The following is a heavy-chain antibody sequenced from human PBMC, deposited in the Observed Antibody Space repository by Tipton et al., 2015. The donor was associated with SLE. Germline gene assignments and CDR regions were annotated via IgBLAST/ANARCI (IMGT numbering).Heavy chain of an antibody. J-gene: IGHJ6*03. Sequence: TLSLTCAVSDYSISSAYYWGWIRQPPGKGLEWIGEIYHSGSTNYNPSLKSRLTISVDKSKNQFSLKLSSLTAADTAVYYCARHKEDTAYYYYYYMDVWGKGTTVTISS. CDR1: DYSISSAYY. CDR3: ARHKEDTAYYYYYYMDV. D-gene: IGHD5-18*01. V-gene: IGHV4-38-2*01. CDR2: IYHSGST.